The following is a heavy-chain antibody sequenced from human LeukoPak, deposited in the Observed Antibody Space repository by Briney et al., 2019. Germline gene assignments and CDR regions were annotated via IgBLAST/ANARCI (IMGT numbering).Heavy chain of an antibody. Sequence: AGGSLRLSCAASGFTFSNYMMHWVRQAPGKGLVWVSRIKSDGITITYADSVKGRFTISRDNAKNTLYLQMNSLRAEDTAVYYCAKERYCSGGSCYNGAFDIWGQGTMVTVSS. J-gene: IGHJ3*02. CDR2: IKSDGITI. CDR3: AKERYCSGGSCYNGAFDI. V-gene: IGHV3-74*01. D-gene: IGHD2-15*01. CDR1: GFTFSNYM.